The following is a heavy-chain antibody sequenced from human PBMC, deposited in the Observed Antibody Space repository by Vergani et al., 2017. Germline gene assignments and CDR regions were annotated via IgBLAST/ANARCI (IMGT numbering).Heavy chain of an antibody. CDR2: ISYDGSNK. D-gene: IGHD2-21*02. Sequence: QVQLVESGGGVVQPGRSLRLSCAASGFTFSSYGMHWVRQAPGKGLEWVAVISYDGSNKYYADSVNGLFTISRDNSKNTLYLQMNSLRAAGTAVYYCAKGVVVTAWVFFDDWGEGTLVTVS. J-gene: IGHJ4*02. CDR1: GFTFSSYG. CDR3: AKGVVVTAWVFFDD. V-gene: IGHV3-30*18.